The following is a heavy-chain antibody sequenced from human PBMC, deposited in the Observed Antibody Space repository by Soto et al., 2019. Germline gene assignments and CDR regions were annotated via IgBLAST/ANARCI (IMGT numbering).Heavy chain of an antibody. CDR1: GDTFTFYS. CDR3: ASSYGSGYRAFDY. CDR2: SNPMLSMS. D-gene: IGHD3-10*01. Sequence: QVQLVQSGAEVKKPGSSVRVSCKSSGDTFTFYSINWVRQAPGLGLEWMGRSNPMLSMSNYAQRFQGRVTMPADKSTSTAYMELSSLRSEDTAMYYCASSYGSGYRAFDYWGQGALVTVSS. J-gene: IGHJ4*02. V-gene: IGHV1-69*02.